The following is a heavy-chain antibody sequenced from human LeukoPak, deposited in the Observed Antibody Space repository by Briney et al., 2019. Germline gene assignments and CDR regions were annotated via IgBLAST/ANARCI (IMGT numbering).Heavy chain of an antibody. CDR1: GFTFSSYA. CDR2: ISYDGSNK. D-gene: IGHD1-26*01. CDR3: ARVAGATRANDAFDI. Sequence: GGSLRLSCAASGFTFSSYAMHWVRQAPGKGLEWVAVISYDGSNKYYADSVKGRFTISRDNSKNTLYLQMNSLRAEDTAVYYCARVAGATRANDAFDIWGQGTMVTVSS. J-gene: IGHJ3*02. V-gene: IGHV3-30*14.